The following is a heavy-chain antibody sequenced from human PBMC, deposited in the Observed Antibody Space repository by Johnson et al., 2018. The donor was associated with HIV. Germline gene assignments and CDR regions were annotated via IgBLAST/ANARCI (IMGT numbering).Heavy chain of an antibody. CDR3: AKVDCGGDTCAGYDPFDL. Sequence: SLRLSCSASRFTFSNYAMNWVRQAPGKGLEWMAIISYDGSNKNYADSVRGRFTISRDNAKYTVDLQMNSLRVEDTAVYYCAKVDCGGDTCAGYDPFDLWGQGTMVTVS. CDR2: ISYDGSNK. V-gene: IGHV3-30*04. J-gene: IGHJ3*01. CDR1: RFTFSNYA. D-gene: IGHD2-21*01.